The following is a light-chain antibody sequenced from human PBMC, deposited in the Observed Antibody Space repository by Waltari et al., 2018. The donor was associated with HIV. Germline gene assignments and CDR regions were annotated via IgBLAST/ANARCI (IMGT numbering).Light chain of an antibody. CDR3: TSYVDTDNVI. J-gene: IGLJ2*01. V-gene: IGLV2-8*01. CDR1: SSDFGDYDY. Sequence: QSALTQPPSASGSLGQSVTISCTGTSSDFGDYDYVSWYQQHPCKAPKLLIYGVNRRPSGVPDRFSGSKSGKTASLTVSGLQPEDEADYHCTSYVDTDNVIFGGGTKLTVL. CDR2: GVN.